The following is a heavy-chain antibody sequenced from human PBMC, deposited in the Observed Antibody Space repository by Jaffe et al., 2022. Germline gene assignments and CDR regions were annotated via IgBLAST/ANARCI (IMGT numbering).Heavy chain of an antibody. V-gene: IGHV3-48*03. D-gene: IGHD2-15*01. CDR3: EREGYCSGATCYPDL. CDR2: IDHSGTTV. CDR1: GFTFSSHE. Sequence: EVQLVESGGGLVQPGGSLRLSCAASGFTFSSHEMNWFRQPPGKGLEWVSTIDHSGTTVYYADSVKGRFTISRDNAKNSLYLQVNSLRAEDTAVYYCEREGYCSGATCYPDLWGQGTLVTVSS. J-gene: IGHJ4*02.